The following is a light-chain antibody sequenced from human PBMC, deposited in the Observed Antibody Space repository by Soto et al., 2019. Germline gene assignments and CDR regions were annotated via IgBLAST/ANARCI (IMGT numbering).Light chain of an antibody. CDR3: QQYNKWPLT. V-gene: IGKV3-15*01. Sequence: EIVMTQSPATLSVSPGERATLSCRASQSVYSNLAWYQQKPGRAPRLLIYAASTRATGIPARFSGSGSGTEFTLTISSLQSEDFAVYYCQQYNKWPLTFGGGTKVEIK. CDR1: QSVYSN. J-gene: IGKJ4*01. CDR2: AAS.